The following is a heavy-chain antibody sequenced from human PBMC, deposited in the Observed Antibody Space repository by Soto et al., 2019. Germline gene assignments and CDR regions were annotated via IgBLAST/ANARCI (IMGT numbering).Heavy chain of an antibody. V-gene: IGHV1-69*01. D-gene: IGHD3-22*01. Sequence: QVQLVQSGAEMKKPGSSVKVSCRASGGTFSNYAISWVRQAPGQGLEWMGGIIPIFATANYAQKFQGRFTITADEATSTAYMELSSLRSEDTAVYYCARGWGLDSSDYYYAYWGQGTLVTVSS. CDR1: GGTFSNYA. J-gene: IGHJ4*02. CDR2: IIPIFATA. CDR3: ARGWGLDSSDYYYAY.